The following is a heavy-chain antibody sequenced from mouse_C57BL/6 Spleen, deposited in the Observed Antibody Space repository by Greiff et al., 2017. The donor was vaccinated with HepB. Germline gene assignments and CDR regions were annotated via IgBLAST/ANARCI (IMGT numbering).Heavy chain of an antibody. Sequence: QVQLQQPGAELVKPGASVKLSCKASGYTFTSYWMHWVKQRPGRGLEWIGRIDPNSGGTKYNEKFKSKATLTVDKPSSTAYMQLSSLTSEDSAVYYCARWDTTVVAFYWYFDVWGTGTTVTVSS. CDR3: ARWDTTVVAFYWYFDV. CDR1: GYTFTSYW. J-gene: IGHJ1*03. D-gene: IGHD1-1*01. V-gene: IGHV1-72*01. CDR2: IDPNSGGT.